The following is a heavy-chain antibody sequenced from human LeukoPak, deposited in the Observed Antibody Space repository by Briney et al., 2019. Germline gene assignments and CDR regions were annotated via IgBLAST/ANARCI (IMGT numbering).Heavy chain of an antibody. Sequence: ASVKVSCKASGYTFTGYYMHWVRQAPGQGLEWMGWINPNSGGTNYAQKFQGRVTMTRDTFISTAYMELSRLRSDDTAVYYCARELSSSSGGYYYYYMDVWGKGTTVTVSS. CDR3: ARELSSSSGGYYYYYMDV. V-gene: IGHV1-2*02. D-gene: IGHD6-6*01. J-gene: IGHJ6*03. CDR1: GYTFTGYY. CDR2: INPNSGGT.